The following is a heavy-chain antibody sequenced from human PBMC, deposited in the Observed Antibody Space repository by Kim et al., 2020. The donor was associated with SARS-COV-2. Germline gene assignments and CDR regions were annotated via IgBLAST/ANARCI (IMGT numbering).Heavy chain of an antibody. CDR3: AKDTGSYGYSGGIDY. CDR1: GFTFDDYA. Sequence: GGSLRLSCAASGFTFDDYAMHWVRQAPGKGLEWVSGISWNSGSIGYADSVKGRFTISRDNAKNSLYLQMNSLRAEDTALYYCAKDTGSYGYSGGIDYWGQGTLVTVSS. V-gene: IGHV3-9*01. CDR2: ISWNSGSI. J-gene: IGHJ4*02. D-gene: IGHD5-18*01.